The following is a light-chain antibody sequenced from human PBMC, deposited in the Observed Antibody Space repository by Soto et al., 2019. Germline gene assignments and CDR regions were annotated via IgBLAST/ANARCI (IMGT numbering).Light chain of an antibody. CDR3: AAWDDSLSGPL. CDR1: SSNIGSNY. J-gene: IGLJ1*01. Sequence: QSVLTQPTSASGTPGQRVTISCSGSSSNIGSNYVYWYQQLPGTAPKLLIYRNNQRPSGVPDRFSGSKSGTSASLAISGLRSEDEADYYCAAWDDSLSGPLFGTGTKVTVL. CDR2: RNN. V-gene: IGLV1-47*01.